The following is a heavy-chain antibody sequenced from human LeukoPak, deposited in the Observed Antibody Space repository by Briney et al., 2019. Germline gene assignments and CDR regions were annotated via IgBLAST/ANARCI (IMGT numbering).Heavy chain of an antibody. CDR2: INYSGNT. J-gene: IGHJ2*01. CDR1: DGSISSNSYY. CDR3: ARQRGSGYWCFDL. V-gene: IGHV4-39*01. Sequence: SETLSLTCTVSDGSISSNSYYWGWIRQPPGEGLEWIGTINYSGNTYYNPSLKSRVTISVDTSKNQFSLKLSSVTAADTADCYCARQRGSGYWCFDLWGRGTLVTVSS. D-gene: IGHD6-19*01.